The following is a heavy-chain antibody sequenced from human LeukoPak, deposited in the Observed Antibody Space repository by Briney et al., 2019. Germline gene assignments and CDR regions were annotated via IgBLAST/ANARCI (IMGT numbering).Heavy chain of an antibody. CDR2: IYYSGST. V-gene: IGHV4-59*01. CDR1: GGSISSYY. J-gene: IGHJ4*02. Sequence: SETLPLTCTVSGGSISSYYWSWIRQPPGKGLEWIGYIYYSGSTNYNPSLKSRVTISVDTSKNQFSLKLSSVTAADMAVYYCARGLLYWNYHYFDYWGQGTLVTVSS. D-gene: IGHD1-7*01. CDR3: ARGLLYWNYHYFDY.